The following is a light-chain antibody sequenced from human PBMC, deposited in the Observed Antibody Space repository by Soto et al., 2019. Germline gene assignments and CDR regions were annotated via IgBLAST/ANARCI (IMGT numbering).Light chain of an antibody. J-gene: IGKJ3*01. CDR1: QSVSSSY. Sequence: EIVLTRSPGTLSLSPGERATLSCRASQSVSSSYLAWYQQKPGQAPRLLIYGASSRATGIPDRFSGSGSGTDFTLTISRLEPEDFAVYYCQQYGSSPQITLGPGTKVDIK. CDR3: QQYGSSPQIT. CDR2: GAS. V-gene: IGKV3-20*01.